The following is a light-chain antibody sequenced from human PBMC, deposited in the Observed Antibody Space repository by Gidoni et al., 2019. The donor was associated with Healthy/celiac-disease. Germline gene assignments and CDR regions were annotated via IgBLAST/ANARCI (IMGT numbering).Light chain of an antibody. CDR1: QSISSY. CDR3: QQSYSTLSWT. J-gene: IGKJ2*02. V-gene: IGKV1-39*01. Sequence: DIQMTQSPSSLSASVGARVTIPCRASQSISSYLNWYQQKPGKAPKLLIYAAPSVQSGVPSRFSGSGSGTDFTLTISSLQPEDFATYYCQQSYSTLSWTFGQGTKLEIK. CDR2: AAP.